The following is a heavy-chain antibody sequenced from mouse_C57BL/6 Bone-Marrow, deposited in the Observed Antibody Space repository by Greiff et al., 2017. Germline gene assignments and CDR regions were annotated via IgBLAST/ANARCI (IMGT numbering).Heavy chain of an antibody. V-gene: IGHV1-82*01. CDR2: LYPGDGDT. J-gene: IGHJ4*01. CDR1: GYAFRSSW. D-gene: IGHD1-1*01. Sequence: QVQLQQSGPELVKPGASVKISCKASGYAFRSSWMNWVKQRPGKGLAWIGRLYPGDGDTNYNGKFKGKATLTADKSSSTAYMQLSSLTSEDSAVYFCARKGYYGNYYAMDYWGQGTSVTVSS. CDR3: ARKGYYGNYYAMDY.